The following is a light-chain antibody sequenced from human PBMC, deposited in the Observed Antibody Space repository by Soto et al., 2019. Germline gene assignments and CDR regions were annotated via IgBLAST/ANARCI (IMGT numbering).Light chain of an antibody. J-gene: IGKJ2*01. CDR1: QGISFD. Sequence: AIQMTQTPSSQSTSVGERVTNTSLASQGISFDVAWYQQKPGKAPKLLIYAASSLQSGVPSRFSGSGSGTDFTLTISSLQPEDFATYYCLQDYNYPYTFGQGTKVDIK. CDR3: LQDYNYPYT. V-gene: IGKV1-6*01. CDR2: AAS.